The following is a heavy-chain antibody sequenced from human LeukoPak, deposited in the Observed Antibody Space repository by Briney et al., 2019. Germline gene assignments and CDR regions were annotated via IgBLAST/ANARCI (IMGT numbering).Heavy chain of an antibody. V-gene: IGHV3-30*18. CDR1: GFTFSSYG. D-gene: IGHD3-22*01. Sequence: GGSLRLSCAASGFTFSSYGMHWVRQAPGKGLEWVAVISYDGSNKYYADSVKGRFTISRDNSKNTLYLQMNSLRAEDTAVYYCAEPEGGYYDIRPDWGQGTLVTVSS. CDR3: AEPEGGYYDIRPD. CDR2: ISYDGSNK. J-gene: IGHJ4*02.